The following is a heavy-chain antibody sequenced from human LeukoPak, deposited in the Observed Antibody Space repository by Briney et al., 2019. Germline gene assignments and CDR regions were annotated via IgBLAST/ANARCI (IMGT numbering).Heavy chain of an antibody. CDR3: ARGRGSYSRLSGWFDP. Sequence: ASVKVSFKASGYTFTSYAMHWVRQAPGQRLEWMGWINAGNGNTKYSQKFQGRVTITRDTSASTAYMELSSLRSEDMAVYYCARGRGSYSRLSGWFDPWGQGTLVTVSS. CDR2: INAGNGNT. V-gene: IGHV1-3*01. J-gene: IGHJ5*02. CDR1: GYTFTSYA. D-gene: IGHD1-26*01.